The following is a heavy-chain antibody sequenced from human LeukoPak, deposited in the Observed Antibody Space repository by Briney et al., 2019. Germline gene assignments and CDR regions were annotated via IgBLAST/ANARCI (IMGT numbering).Heavy chain of an antibody. J-gene: IGHJ4*02. Sequence: GGSLRLPCAASGFTFSSYAMSWVRQAPGKGLEWVSAISGSGGSTYYADSVKGRFTISRDNSKNTLYLQMNSLRAEDTAVYYCATDPNYDFWSGLYYFDYWGQGTLVTVSS. CDR2: ISGSGGST. CDR3: ATDPNYDFWSGLYYFDY. V-gene: IGHV3-23*01. D-gene: IGHD3-3*01. CDR1: GFTFSSYA.